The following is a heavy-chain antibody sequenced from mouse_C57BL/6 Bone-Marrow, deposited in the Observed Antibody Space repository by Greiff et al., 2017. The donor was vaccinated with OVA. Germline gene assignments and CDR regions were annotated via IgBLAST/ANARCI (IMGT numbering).Heavy chain of an antibody. Sequence: EVQGVESGGDLVKPGGSLKLSCAASGFTFSSYGMSWVRQTPDKRLEWVATISSGGSYTYYPDSVKGRFTISRDNAKNTLYLQMSSLKSEDTAMYYCARQRLTTVVATPFAYWGQGTLVTVSA. D-gene: IGHD1-1*01. CDR3: ARQRLTTVVATPFAY. CDR1: GFTFSSYG. J-gene: IGHJ3*01. V-gene: IGHV5-6*01. CDR2: ISSGGSYT.